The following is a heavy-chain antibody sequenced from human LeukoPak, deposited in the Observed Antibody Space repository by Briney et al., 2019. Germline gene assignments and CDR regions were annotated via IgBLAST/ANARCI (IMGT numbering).Heavy chain of an antibody. V-gene: IGHV3-23*01. Sequence: PGRSLRLSCAASGFTFSSYGMHWVRQAPGKGLEWVSAISGSGGSTYYADSVKGRFTISRDNSKNTLYLQMNSLRAEDTAVYYCAKVLPAALNWFDPWGQGTLVTVSS. J-gene: IGHJ5*02. CDR3: AKVLPAALNWFDP. CDR2: ISGSGGST. CDR1: GFTFSSYG. D-gene: IGHD2-2*01.